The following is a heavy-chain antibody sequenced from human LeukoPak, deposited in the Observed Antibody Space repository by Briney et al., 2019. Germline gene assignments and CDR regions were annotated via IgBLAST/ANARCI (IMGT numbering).Heavy chain of an antibody. Sequence: GASVKVSCKASGYTFTVYYMHWGRLAPGQGLEWMGCINTDSGGANYAQKFQDRVTMTRDTSISTAYMELSRLRSDDTAVYYCARLDYYGSGRSQFDYWGQGTLVPVSS. CDR3: ARLDYYGSGRSQFDY. D-gene: IGHD3-10*01. CDR1: GYTFTVYY. V-gene: IGHV1-2*02. CDR2: INTDSGGA. J-gene: IGHJ4*02.